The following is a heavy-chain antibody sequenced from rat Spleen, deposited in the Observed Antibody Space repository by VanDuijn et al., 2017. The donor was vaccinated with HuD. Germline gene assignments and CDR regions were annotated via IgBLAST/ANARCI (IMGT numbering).Heavy chain of an antibody. CDR1: GFIFSDYY. V-gene: IGHV5-27*01. Sequence: EVQLVESGGGLVQPGRSLKLSCAASGFIFSDYYVAWVRQAPTKGLEWVASIIISGGSTYYRDSVKGRFTISRDDAKSTLYLQMDSLRSEDTATYYCTTKADWGQGVMVTVSS. J-gene: IGHJ2*01. CDR2: IIISGGST. CDR3: TTKAD.